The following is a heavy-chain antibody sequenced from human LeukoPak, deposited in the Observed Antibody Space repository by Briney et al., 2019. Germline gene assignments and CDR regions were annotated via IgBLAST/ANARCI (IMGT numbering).Heavy chain of an antibody. CDR2: ISGSGGST. CDR1: GFTFSSYA. Sequence: GGSLRLSCAASGFTFSSYAMSWVRQAPGKGLEWVSAISGSGGSTYYADSVKGRFTISRDNSKNTLYLQMNSLRAEDTAVYYCAKDRYSSGWASYWYFDLWGRGTLATVSS. J-gene: IGHJ2*01. D-gene: IGHD6-19*01. V-gene: IGHV3-23*01. CDR3: AKDRYSSGWASYWYFDL.